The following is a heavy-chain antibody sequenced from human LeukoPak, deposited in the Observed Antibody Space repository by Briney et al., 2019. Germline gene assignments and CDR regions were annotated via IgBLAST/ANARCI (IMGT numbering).Heavy chain of an antibody. CDR1: GFTFDDYA. CDR2: ISGDGGST. J-gene: IGHJ6*02. V-gene: IGHV3-43*02. CDR3: AKDIWFGELSGGYYYYGMDV. D-gene: IGHD3-10*01. Sequence: GSLRLSCAASGFTFDDYAMHWVRQAPGKGLEWVSLISGDGGSTYYADSVKGRFTISRDNSKNSLYLQMNSLRTEDTALYYCAKDIWFGELSGGYYYYGMDVWGQGTTVTVSS.